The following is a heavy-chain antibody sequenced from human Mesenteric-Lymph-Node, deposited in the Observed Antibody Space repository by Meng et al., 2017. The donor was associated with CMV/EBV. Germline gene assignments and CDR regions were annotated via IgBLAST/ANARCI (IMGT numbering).Heavy chain of an antibody. CDR3: ARVSEYSSSSIYYYYYGMDV. V-gene: IGHV3-20*04. D-gene: IGHD6-6*01. CDR1: GFTFDDYG. J-gene: IGHJ6*02. Sequence: GESLKISCAASGFTFDDYGMSWVRQAPGKGLEWVSGINWNGGSTGYADSVKGRFTISRDNAKNSLYLQMNSLRAEDTALYYCARVSEYSSSSIYYYYYGMDVWGQGTTVTVSS. CDR2: INWNGGST.